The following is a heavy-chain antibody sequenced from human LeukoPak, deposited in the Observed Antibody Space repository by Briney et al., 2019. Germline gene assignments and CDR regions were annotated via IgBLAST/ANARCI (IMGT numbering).Heavy chain of an antibody. CDR2: ISSSSSTI. Sequence: PGGSLRLSCAASGFTFSSYRMNWVRQAPGKGLERVPYISSSSSTIYYADSVKGRFTISRDNAKNSLYLQMDSLRDEDTAVYYCARGDSSGYGPDHWGQGTLVTVSS. CDR1: GFTFSSYR. J-gene: IGHJ5*02. V-gene: IGHV3-48*02. D-gene: IGHD3-22*01. CDR3: ARGDSSGYGPDH.